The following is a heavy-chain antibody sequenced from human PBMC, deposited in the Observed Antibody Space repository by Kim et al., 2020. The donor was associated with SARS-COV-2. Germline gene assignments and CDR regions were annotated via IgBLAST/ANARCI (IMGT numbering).Heavy chain of an antibody. D-gene: IGHD2-15*01. CDR2: INPIRGGT. Sequence: ASVKVSCKASGYPFSGYYIHWVRQAPGQGLEWMGWINPIRGGTNYAQKFQGRVTMTRDTSISTDYMELSRLRSDDTAVYYCARQEGGNVYWGQGTLVTVSS. J-gene: IGHJ4*02. CDR1: GYPFSGYY. CDR3: ARQEGGNVY. V-gene: IGHV1-2*02.